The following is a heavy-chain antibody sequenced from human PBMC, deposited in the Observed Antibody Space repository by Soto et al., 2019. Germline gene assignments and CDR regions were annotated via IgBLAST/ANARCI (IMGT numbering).Heavy chain of an antibody. CDR1: GGTFSSYA. Sequence: QVLLVQSGAEVKKPGSSVKVSCKASGGTFSSYAISWVRQAPGQGLEWMGGIIPIFGTANYAQKFQGRVTITADESTSTAYMELRSLRAEDTAVYYCARDRAYCGRDCYPDAFNIWGQGTMVTVSS. V-gene: IGHV1-69*01. CDR2: IIPIFGTA. CDR3: ARDRAYCGRDCYPDAFNI. D-gene: IGHD2-21*02. J-gene: IGHJ3*02.